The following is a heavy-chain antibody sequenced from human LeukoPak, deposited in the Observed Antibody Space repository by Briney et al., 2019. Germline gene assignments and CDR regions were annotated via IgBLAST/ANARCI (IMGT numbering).Heavy chain of an antibody. J-gene: IGHJ4*02. CDR3: AREHYDFWSGYYGH. V-gene: IGHV3-7*01. D-gene: IGHD3-3*01. CDR1: GFTFSSYW. Sequence: PGGSLRLSCAASGFTFSSYWMSWVRQAPGKGLEWVANIKQHGSEKYYVDSVKGRFTISRDNAKNSLYLQMNSLRAEDTAVYYCAREHYDFWSGYYGHWGQGTLVTVSS. CDR2: IKQHGSEK.